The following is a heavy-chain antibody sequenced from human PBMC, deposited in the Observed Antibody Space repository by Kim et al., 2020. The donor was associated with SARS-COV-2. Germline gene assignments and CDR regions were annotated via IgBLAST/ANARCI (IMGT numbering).Heavy chain of an antibody. CDR3: ASDEYYYDSSGSPAMYDAFDI. CDR2: IIPIFGTA. D-gene: IGHD3-22*01. V-gene: IGHV1-69*13. Sequence: SVKVSCKASGGTFSSYAISWVRQAPGQGLEWMGGIIPIFGTANYAQKFQGRVTITADESTSTAYMELSSLRSEDTAVYYCASDEYYYDSSGSPAMYDAFDIWGQGTMVTVSS. J-gene: IGHJ3*02. CDR1: GGTFSSYA.